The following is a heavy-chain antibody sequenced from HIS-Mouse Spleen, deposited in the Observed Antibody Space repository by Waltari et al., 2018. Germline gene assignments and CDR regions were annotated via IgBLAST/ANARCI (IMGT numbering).Heavy chain of an antibody. D-gene: IGHD3-10*01. CDR2: ISWDGGSN. J-gene: IGHJ4*02. CDR3: AKDRDGSGSYSDY. V-gene: IGHV3-43D*03. Sequence: EVQLVESGGVVVQPGGSLRLSCAASGFTFDDYAMHWVRQAPGKGVVWGYLISWDGGSNYYADSVKGRFTISRDNSKNSLYLQRNSLRAEDTALYYCAKDRDGSGSYSDYWGQGTLVTVSS. CDR1: GFTFDDYA.